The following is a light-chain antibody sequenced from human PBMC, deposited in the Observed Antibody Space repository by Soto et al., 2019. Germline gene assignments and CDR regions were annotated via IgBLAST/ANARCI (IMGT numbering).Light chain of an antibody. CDR3: SSYTSSSTLL. CDR1: SSDVGGYEY. J-gene: IGLJ1*01. Sequence: QSALTQPASVSGSAGQSITISCTGTSSDVGGYEYVSWYQQHPGRAPKLMIYGVSNRPSGVSNRFSGSKSGNTASLTISGLQAVDEADYYCSSYTSSSTLLFGTGTKVTVL. V-gene: IGLV2-14*01. CDR2: GVS.